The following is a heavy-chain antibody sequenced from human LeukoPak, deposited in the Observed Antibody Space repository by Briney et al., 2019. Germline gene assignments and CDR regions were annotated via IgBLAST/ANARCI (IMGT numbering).Heavy chain of an antibody. CDR3: AKDMGSCSGGSCYPLD. D-gene: IGHD2-15*01. CDR2: ISWDGGST. V-gene: IGHV3-43*01. J-gene: IGHJ4*02. CDR1: GFTFDDYT. Sequence: GGSLILSCAASGFTFDDYTMHWVRHAPGKGLEWVSLISWDGGSTYYADSVKGRFTISRDNSKNSLYLQMNSLRTEDTALYYCAKDMGSCSGGSCYPLDWGQGTLVTVSS.